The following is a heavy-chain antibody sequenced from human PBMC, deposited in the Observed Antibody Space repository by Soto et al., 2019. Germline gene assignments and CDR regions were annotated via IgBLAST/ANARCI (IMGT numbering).Heavy chain of an antibody. CDR2: INHSGHT. Sequence: PSETLSLTCAVYGGSFSVYYWSWIRQPPGKGLEWIGEINHSGHTNYNPSLKSRGTISVDASKNHFSLKLTSVTAADTAVYYCAGGYNSAWSDYFDYWGQGNVVTVSS. J-gene: IGHJ4*02. CDR3: AGGYNSAWSDYFDY. D-gene: IGHD6-19*01. CDR1: GGSFSVYY. V-gene: IGHV4-34*01.